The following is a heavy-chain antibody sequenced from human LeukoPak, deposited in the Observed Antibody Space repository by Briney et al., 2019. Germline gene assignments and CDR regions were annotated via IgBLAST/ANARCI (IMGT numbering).Heavy chain of an antibody. J-gene: IGHJ4*02. V-gene: IGHV3-30-3*02. D-gene: IGHD2-21*02. CDR1: GFTFSSYA. Sequence: PGGSLRLSCAASGFTFSSYAMHWVRQAPGKGLEWVAVISYDGSNKYYADSVKGRFTISRDNSKNTLYLQMNSLRAEDTAVYYCAKIAPGRDCGGDCSIFDYWGQGTLVTVSS. CDR3: AKIAPGRDCGGDCSIFDY. CDR2: ISYDGSNK.